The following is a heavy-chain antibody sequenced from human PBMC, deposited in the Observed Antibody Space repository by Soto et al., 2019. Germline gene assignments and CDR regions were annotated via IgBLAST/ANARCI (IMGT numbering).Heavy chain of an antibody. CDR3: ARVHCSAGTCLDGLDF. J-gene: IGHJ6*02. CDR1: GDSVSINGAF. V-gene: IGHV6-1*01. D-gene: IGHD2-15*01. Sequence: SQTLSLTCVISGDSVSINGAFWNLIRQSPSRGLQWLGRIYYRSKWFHDYAASVESRMAINPDTSRNQFSLQLNYVTPEDTAVSYCARVHCSAGTCLDGLDFWGQGTTVTVSS. CDR2: IYYRSKWFH.